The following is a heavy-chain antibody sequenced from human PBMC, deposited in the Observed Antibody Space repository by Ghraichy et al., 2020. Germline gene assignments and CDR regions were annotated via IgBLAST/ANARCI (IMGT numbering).Heavy chain of an antibody. J-gene: IGHJ6*02. V-gene: IGHV6-1*01. CDR1: GDSVSSNSAA. CDR2: TYYRSKWYN. CDR3: ARDHNSPQTTVVTPGSYYYGMDV. Sequence: SETLSLTCATSGDSVSSNSAAWNWIRQSPSRGLEWLGRTYYRSKWYNDYAVSVKSRISINPDTSKNQFSLQLNSVTPEDTAVYYCARDHNSPQTTVVTPGSYYYGMDVWGQGTTVTVSS. D-gene: IGHD4-23*01.